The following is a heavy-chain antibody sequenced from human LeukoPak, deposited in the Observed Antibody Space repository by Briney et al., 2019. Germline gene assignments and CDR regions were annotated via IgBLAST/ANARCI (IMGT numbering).Heavy chain of an antibody. CDR2: INHSGST. D-gene: IGHD3-22*01. Sequence: SETLSLTCAVYGGSFSGYYWSWIRQPPGKGLEWIGEINHSGSTNYNPSLKSRVTISVDTSKNQFSLKLSSVTAADTAVYYCARGDPSGYDSSGYGVDYWGQGTLVTVS. CDR1: GGSFSGYY. V-gene: IGHV4-34*01. J-gene: IGHJ4*02. CDR3: ARGDPSGYDSSGYGVDY.